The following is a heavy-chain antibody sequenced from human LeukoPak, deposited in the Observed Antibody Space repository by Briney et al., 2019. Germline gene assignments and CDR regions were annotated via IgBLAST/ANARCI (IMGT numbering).Heavy chain of an antibody. V-gene: IGHV4-59*01. CDR2: IYYSGST. CDR1: GGSISSYY. J-gene: IGHJ3*02. CDR3: ARDLCSSTSCYGWYAFDI. Sequence: SETLSLTCTVSGGSISSYYWSWIRQPPGRGLDWIGYIYYSGSTNYNPSLKSRVTISVDTSKNQFSLKLSSVTAADTAVYYCARDLCSSTSCYGWYAFDIWGQGTMVTVSS. D-gene: IGHD2-2*01.